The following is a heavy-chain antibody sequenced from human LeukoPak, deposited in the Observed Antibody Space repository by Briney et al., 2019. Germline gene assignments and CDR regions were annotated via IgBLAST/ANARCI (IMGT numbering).Heavy chain of an antibody. V-gene: IGHV4-4*07. Sequence: SETLSLTCTVSGGSISSYYWSWIRQPAGKGLEWIGRIYTSGSTNYNPSLKSRVTMSVDTSKNQFSLKLSSVSAADTAVYYCARDGGRSSGSYNFDYWGQGTLVTVSS. CDR2: IYTSGST. CDR1: GGSISSYY. CDR3: ARDGGRSSGSYNFDY. D-gene: IGHD1-26*01. J-gene: IGHJ4*02.